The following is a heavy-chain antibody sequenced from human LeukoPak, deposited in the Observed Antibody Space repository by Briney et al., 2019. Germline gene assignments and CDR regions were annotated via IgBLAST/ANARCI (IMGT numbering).Heavy chain of an antibody. CDR1: GDSISSSSYY. CDR2: IFYSGST. D-gene: IGHD1-1*01. V-gene: IGHV4-39*01. Sequence: SETLSLTCTVSGDSISSSSYYWGWIRQPPGKGLEWIGSIFYSGSTYYNPSLERRVTISVDTSKNQFSLKQSSVTAADTAVFYCARHLITAAAGTLGNYFDYWGQGTLVTVSS. CDR3: ARHLITAAAGTLGNYFDY. J-gene: IGHJ4*02.